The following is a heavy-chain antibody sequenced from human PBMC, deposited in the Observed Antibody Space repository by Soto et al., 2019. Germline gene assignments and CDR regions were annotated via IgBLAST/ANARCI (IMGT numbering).Heavy chain of an antibody. CDR2: INPKFGDT. V-gene: IGHV1-2*02. Sequence: QVQLVQSGAEVKEPGDSVRVSCEASGYTFTAYYIHWVRQAPGQGLEWMGWINPKFGDTTYAQDFQGRVSMTRDMYSSTVYMELSRMTSVDTAIYYRARNMDYYYGRGSGNGHGVWGQGTTVTVFS. CDR3: ARNMDYYYGRGSGNGHGV. CDR1: GYTFTAYY. J-gene: IGHJ6*02. D-gene: IGHD3-10*02.